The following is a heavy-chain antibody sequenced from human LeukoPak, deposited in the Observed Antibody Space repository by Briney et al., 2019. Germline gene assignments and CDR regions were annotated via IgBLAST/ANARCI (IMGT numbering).Heavy chain of an antibody. J-gene: IGHJ4*02. CDR3: ARGEYAGEDY. V-gene: IGHV4-34*01. D-gene: IGHD2/OR15-2a*01. Sequence: SETLSLTCAVYGGSFSVYYWSCIRQPPGKGLEWIGEINHSGSTNYNPSLKSRVTISVDTSKNQFYLKLSSVTAAHTAVYYCARGEYAGEDYWGQGTLVTVSS. CDR1: GGSFSVYY. CDR2: INHSGST.